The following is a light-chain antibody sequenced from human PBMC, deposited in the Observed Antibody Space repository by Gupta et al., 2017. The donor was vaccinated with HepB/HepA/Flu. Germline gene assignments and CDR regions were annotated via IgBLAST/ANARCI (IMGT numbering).Light chain of an antibody. Sequence: EVVLTQSPGTLSLSLGERATLSCRASRSVSNSHLAWYQQRPGQPPRLLISAASKRAAGVPDRFRGSGSTTDFSLTITSLEPEDFAVYYCQQDAETLLFGPGTRVEIK. CDR2: AAS. CDR3: QQDAETLL. CDR1: RSVSNSH. J-gene: IGKJ3*01. V-gene: IGKV3-20*01.